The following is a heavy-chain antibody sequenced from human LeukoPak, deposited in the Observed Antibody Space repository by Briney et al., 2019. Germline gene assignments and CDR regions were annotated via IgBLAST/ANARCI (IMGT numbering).Heavy chain of an antibody. CDR2: INHSGST. J-gene: IGHJ4*02. D-gene: IGHD3-3*01. V-gene: IGHV4-34*01. Sequence: SETLSLTCAVYGGSFSGYYWSWIRQPPGKGLEWIGEINHSGSTNYNPSLKSRVTISVDTSKNQFSLKLSSVTAADTAVYYCARDGGYDFWSGYCIPDCWGQGTLVTVSS. CDR3: ARDGGYDFWSGYCIPDC. CDR1: GGSFSGYY.